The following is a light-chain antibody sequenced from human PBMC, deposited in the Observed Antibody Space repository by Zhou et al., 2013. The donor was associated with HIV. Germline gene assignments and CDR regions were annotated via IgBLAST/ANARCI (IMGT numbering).Light chain of an antibody. V-gene: IGKV1-17*01. CDR1: QGIGND. CDR3: LQHNSLPQT. J-gene: IGKJ1*01. CDR2: SAS. Sequence: DIQMTQSPSSLSASVGDRVTITCRANQGIGNDLGWYQQKPGKAPKRLIYSASSLQSGVPSRFSGSGSGTEFTLTISSLHLEDFATYFCLQHNSLPQTFGQGTKVEIK.